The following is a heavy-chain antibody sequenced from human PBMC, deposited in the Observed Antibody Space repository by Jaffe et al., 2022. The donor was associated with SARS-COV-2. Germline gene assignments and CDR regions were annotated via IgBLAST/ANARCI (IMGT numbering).Heavy chain of an antibody. V-gene: IGHV1-3*04. D-gene: IGHD1-20*01. CDR2: ISTGSGNT. J-gene: IGHJ4*02. CDR1: GYSFTDYD. Sequence: QVQLVQSGAEVKKPGASVKVSCKASGYSFTDYDIHWVRQAPGQRLEWMGWISTGSGNTKYSQKFQGRFTITRDTSASTAYMDLRSLTSEDTAVYYCARPPTYNRCPLDYWGQGTLVSVSS. CDR3: ARPPTYNRCPLDY.